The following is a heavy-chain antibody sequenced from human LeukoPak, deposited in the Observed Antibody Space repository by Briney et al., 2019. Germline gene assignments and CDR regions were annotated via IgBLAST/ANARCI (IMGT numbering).Heavy chain of an antibody. D-gene: IGHD5-12*01. Sequence: PSETLSLTCTVSGGSVSNHYWTWIRQPPGKGLEWIGHLYYSGHTNYNPSLKSRVTISVDTSKTQFSLKLSSVTAADTAVYYCARRRGYSGYDSTGYYYYYGMDVWGQRTTVTVSS. CDR2: LYYSGHT. V-gene: IGHV4-59*02. J-gene: IGHJ6*02. CDR1: GGSVSNHY. CDR3: ARRRGYSGYDSTGYYYYYGMDV.